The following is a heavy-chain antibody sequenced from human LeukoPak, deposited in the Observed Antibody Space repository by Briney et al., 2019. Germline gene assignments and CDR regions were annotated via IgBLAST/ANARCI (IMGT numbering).Heavy chain of an antibody. CDR2: IYYSGST. CDR1: GGSISSYY. J-gene: IGHJ5*02. D-gene: IGHD5-12*01. V-gene: IGHV4-59*08. Sequence: SETLSLTCTVSGGSISSYYWSWIRQPPGKGLEWIGYIYYSGSTNYNPSLKSRVTISVDTSKNQFSLKLSSVTAADTAVYYCARGYMGSFRPGVWFDPWGQGTLVTVSS. CDR3: ARGYMGSFRPGVWFDP.